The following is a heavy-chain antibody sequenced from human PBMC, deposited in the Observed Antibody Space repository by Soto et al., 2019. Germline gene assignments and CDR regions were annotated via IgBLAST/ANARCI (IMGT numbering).Heavy chain of an antibody. CDR3: ARAGYCSGGSCYPSKEIDAFDI. V-gene: IGHV4-34*01. CDR1: GGSFSGYY. D-gene: IGHD2-15*01. CDR2: INHSGSN. J-gene: IGHJ3*02. Sequence: QVQLQQWGAGLLKPSETLSLTCAVYGGSFSGYYWSWIRQPPGKGLGWIGEINHSGSNNYNPSLKSRVTISVDMSKNQFSLKLSSGTAADTAVYYCARAGYCSGGSCYPSKEIDAFDIWGQGTMVTVSS.